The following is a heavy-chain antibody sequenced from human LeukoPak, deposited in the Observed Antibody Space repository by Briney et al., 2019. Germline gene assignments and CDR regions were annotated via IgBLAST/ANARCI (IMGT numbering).Heavy chain of an antibody. CDR3: TRDPGTVAIDY. J-gene: IGHJ4*02. V-gene: IGHV3-20*04. D-gene: IGHD6-19*01. CDR1: GFTFDDYA. Sequence: PGGSLRLSCAASGFTFDDYAMSWVRQAPGKGLEWVSGIGKNGGNPGYADSVKGRFTIPRGNAKNSLYLQMNSLRAEDTALFFCTRDPGTVAIDYWGQGTLVTVSS. CDR2: IGKNGGNP.